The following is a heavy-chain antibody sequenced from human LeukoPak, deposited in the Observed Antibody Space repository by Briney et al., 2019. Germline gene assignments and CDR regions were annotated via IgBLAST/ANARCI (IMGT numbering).Heavy chain of an antibody. CDR2: IYYSGST. Sequence: PSETLSLTCTVSGGSISSYYWSWIRQPPGKGLEWIGYIYYSGSTNYNPSLKSRVTISVDTSKNQFSLKLSSVTAEDTAVYYCARTPYYDSSGSLIDYWGQGTLVTVSS. CDR1: GGSISSYY. D-gene: IGHD3-22*01. V-gene: IGHV4-59*01. J-gene: IGHJ4*02. CDR3: ARTPYYDSSGSLIDY.